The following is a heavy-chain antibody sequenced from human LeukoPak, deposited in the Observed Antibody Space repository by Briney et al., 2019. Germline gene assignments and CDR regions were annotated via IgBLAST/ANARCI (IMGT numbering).Heavy chain of an antibody. V-gene: IGHV4-59*01. CDR1: GGSISSYY. J-gene: IGHJ4*02. CDR3: ARVKQNYFDY. CDR2: IYYSGST. Sequence: PETLSLTCTVSGGSISSYYWSWIRQPPAKGLEWIGYIYYSGSTNYNPSLKSRVTISVDTSKNQFSLKLSSVTAADTAVYYCARVKQNYFDYWGQGTLVTVSS.